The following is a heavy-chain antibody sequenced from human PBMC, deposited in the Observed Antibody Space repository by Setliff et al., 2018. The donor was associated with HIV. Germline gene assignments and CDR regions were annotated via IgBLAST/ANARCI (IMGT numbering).Heavy chain of an antibody. CDR1: GFTFSSYS. Sequence: GGSLRLSCAASGFTFSSYSMNWVRQAPGKGLECVSYISSDSSAIDYADSVKGRFTISRDNAKNSLYLQMNSLRAEDTAVYYCTRSMNYDTSGWSFDAFDIWGQGTMVTVSS. CDR3: TRSMNYDTSGWSFDAFDI. CDR2: ISSDSSAI. D-gene: IGHD3-22*01. V-gene: IGHV3-48*01. J-gene: IGHJ3*02.